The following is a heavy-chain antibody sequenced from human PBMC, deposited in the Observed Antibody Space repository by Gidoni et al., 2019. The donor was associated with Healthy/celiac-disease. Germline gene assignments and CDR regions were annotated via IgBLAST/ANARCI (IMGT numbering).Heavy chain of an antibody. Sequence: EVQLVESGGGLVKPGGSLRLSCAASGFTFSSYSMNWVRQAPGKGLEWVSSISSSSSYIYYADSVKGRFTISRDNAKNSLYLQMNSLRAEDTAVYYCARLWDYGDYYYGMDVWGQGTTVTASS. J-gene: IGHJ6*02. CDR1: GFTFSSYS. D-gene: IGHD4-17*01. V-gene: IGHV3-21*01. CDR2: ISSSSSYI. CDR3: ARLWDYGDYYYGMDV.